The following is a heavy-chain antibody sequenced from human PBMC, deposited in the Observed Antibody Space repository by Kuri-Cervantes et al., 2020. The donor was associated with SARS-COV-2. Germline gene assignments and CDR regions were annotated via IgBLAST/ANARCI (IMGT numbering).Heavy chain of an antibody. J-gene: IGHJ4*02. V-gene: IGHV3-7*01. CDR1: GFTFSSYW. Sequence: GGSLRLSCAASGFTFSSYWMGWVRQAPGKGLEWVANIKQDGSEKYYVDSVKGRFTISRDNAKNSLYLQMNSLRAEDTAVYYCARDEGPFQTTDIAVAGTTDVGPPTLFDYWGQGTLVPSPQ. D-gene: IGHD6-19*01. CDR3: ARDEGPFQTTDIAVAGTTDVGPPTLFDY. CDR2: IKQDGSEK.